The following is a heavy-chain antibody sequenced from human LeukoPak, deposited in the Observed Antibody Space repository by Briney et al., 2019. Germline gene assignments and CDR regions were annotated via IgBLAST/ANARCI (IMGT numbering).Heavy chain of an antibody. CDR2: MNPNSGNT. CDR3: ARGKKQRGSPPIFGVVIAHYYYYMDV. D-gene: IGHD3-3*01. V-gene: IGHV1-8*03. CDR1: GYTFTSYD. Sequence: ASVKVSCKASGYTFTSYDINWVRQATGQGLEWMGWMNPNSGNTGYAQKFQGRVTITRNTSISTAYMELSSLRSEDTAVYYCARGKKQRGSPPIFGVVIAHYYYYMDVWGKGTTVTVSS. J-gene: IGHJ6*03.